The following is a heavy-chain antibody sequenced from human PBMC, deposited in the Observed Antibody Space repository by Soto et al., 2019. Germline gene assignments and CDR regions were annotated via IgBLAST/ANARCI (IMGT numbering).Heavy chain of an antibody. V-gene: IGHV1-69*02. CDR3: ASWDYYGSGSLEFSG. CDR2: IIPILGIA. D-gene: IGHD3-10*01. Sequence: ASVKVSCKASGGTFSSYTISWVRQAPGQGLEWMRRIIPILGIANYAQKFQGRVTITADKSTSTAYMELSSLRSEDTAVYYCASWDYYGSGSLEFSGWGQGTLVTVSS. J-gene: IGHJ4*02. CDR1: GGTFSSYT.